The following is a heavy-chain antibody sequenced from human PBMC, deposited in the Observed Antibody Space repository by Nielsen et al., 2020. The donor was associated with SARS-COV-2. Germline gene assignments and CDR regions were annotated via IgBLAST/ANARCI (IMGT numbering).Heavy chain of an antibody. CDR2: TSYDGRDK. CDR3: ARQATIYMNEVSGMDV. Sequence: GESLKISCVASEISFRSYGMHWVRQAPGKGLDWVAFTSYDGRDKFYADSVRGRFIVSRDNFRNTLSLHMDSLRPEDTAVYFCARQATIYMNEVSGMDVWGQGTTVTVSS. D-gene: IGHD3-9*01. V-gene: IGHV3-30*03. CDR1: EISFRSYG. J-gene: IGHJ6*02.